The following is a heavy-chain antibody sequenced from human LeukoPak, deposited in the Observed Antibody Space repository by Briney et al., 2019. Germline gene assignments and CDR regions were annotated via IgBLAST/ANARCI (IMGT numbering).Heavy chain of an antibody. V-gene: IGHV3-33*01. J-gene: IGHJ6*03. CDR2: IWYDGVNK. Sequence: PGGSLRLSCAASGFTFSVYGMHWVRQAPGKGLEWVAVIWYDGVNKYYADSVKGRFTISRDNSKNRLYLQMNSLRAEDTAVYYCAREGILRDYYYYMDVWGKGTTVTVSS. D-gene: IGHD2/OR15-2a*01. CDR1: GFTFSVYG. CDR3: AREGILRDYYYYMDV.